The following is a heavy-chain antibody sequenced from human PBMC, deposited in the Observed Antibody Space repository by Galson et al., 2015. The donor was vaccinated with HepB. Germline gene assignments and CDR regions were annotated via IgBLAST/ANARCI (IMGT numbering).Heavy chain of an antibody. CDR2: ISSGSSTI. D-gene: IGHD3-3*01. Sequence: SLRLSCAGSGFTFSSHSMNWVRQAPGKGLEWVSYISSGSSTIYYADSVKGRFTISRDNAKNSLFLQMNSLRDEDTAVYYCAREVSIFGGGALDIWGQGTMVTVSS. V-gene: IGHV3-48*02. CDR1: GFTFSSHS. CDR3: AREVSIFGGGALDI. J-gene: IGHJ3*02.